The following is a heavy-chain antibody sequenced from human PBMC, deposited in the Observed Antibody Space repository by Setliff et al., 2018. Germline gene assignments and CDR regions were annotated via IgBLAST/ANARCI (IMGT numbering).Heavy chain of an antibody. CDR1: GYTFTRYY. CDR2: INPHTGSK. V-gene: IGHV1-2*02. J-gene: IGHJ5*02. D-gene: IGHD6-19*01. Sequence: ASVKVSCKTSGYTFTRYYIHWVRQAPGQGLEWVGWINPHTGSKEFAPRFLGRVTLTTDTSIGTAFMELSRLSSDDTAVYFCVKPSTGWYWFETWGQGTLVTVSS. CDR3: VKPSTGWYWFET.